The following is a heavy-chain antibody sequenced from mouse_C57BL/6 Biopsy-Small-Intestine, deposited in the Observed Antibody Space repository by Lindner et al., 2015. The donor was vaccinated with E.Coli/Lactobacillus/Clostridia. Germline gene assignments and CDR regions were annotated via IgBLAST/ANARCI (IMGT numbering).Heavy chain of an antibody. CDR2: IRNKANGYTT. V-gene: IGHV7-3*01. D-gene: IGHD3-3*01. Sequence: VQLQESGGGLVQPGGSLSLSCAASGFTFTDYYMSWVRQPPGKALEWLGFIRNKANGYTTEYSASVKGRFTISRDNSQSILYLQMNALRAEDSATYYCAKSSTLGAWFVYWGQGTLVTVSA. CDR3: AKSSTLGAWFVY. J-gene: IGHJ3*01. CDR1: GFTFTDYY.